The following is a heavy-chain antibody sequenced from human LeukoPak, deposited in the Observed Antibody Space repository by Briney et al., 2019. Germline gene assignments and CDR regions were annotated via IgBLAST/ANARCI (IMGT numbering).Heavy chain of an antibody. CDR2: ISYDGSNR. CDR1: GFTFSSYG. Sequence: QPGGSLRLSCAASGFTFSSYGMHWVRQAPGKGLERVAVISYDGSNRYYADSVKGRFTISRDNSKNTLYLQMNSLRAEDTAVYYCAKERVSSGWNPHWFDPWGQGTLVTVSS. V-gene: IGHV3-30*18. CDR3: AKERVSSGWNPHWFDP. J-gene: IGHJ5*02. D-gene: IGHD6-19*01.